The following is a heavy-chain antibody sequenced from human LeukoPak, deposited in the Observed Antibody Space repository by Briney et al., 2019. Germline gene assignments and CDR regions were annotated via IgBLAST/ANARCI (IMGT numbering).Heavy chain of an antibody. V-gene: IGHV1-18*01. J-gene: IGHJ4*02. CDR3: ARDPIPLNWNYAEPFDY. Sequence: GASVKVSCKASGYTFTSYGISWVRQAPGQGLEWMGWISAYNGNTNYAQKLQGRVTMTTDTSTSTAYMELRSLRSDDTAVYYCARDPIPLNWNYAEPFDYWGQGTLVTVSS. CDR1: GYTFTSYG. D-gene: IGHD1-7*01. CDR2: ISAYNGNT.